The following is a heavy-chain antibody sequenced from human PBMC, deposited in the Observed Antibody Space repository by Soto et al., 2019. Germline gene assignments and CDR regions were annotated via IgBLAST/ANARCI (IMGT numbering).Heavy chain of an antibody. D-gene: IGHD3-10*01. CDR1: GLIFSNYG. Sequence: QVQLVESGGGVVQPGTSLRLSCAASGLIFSNYGMHWVRQAPGKGLEWVAFVSNEDGRKKYYADSVKGRFSISRDNSKNTVSLEMNSLRAEDTAVFFCARDYGSGSSPHSEYFDLWGRGTLVTVSS. J-gene: IGHJ2*01. CDR3: ARDYGSGSSPHSEYFDL. CDR2: VSNEDGRKK. V-gene: IGHV3-30*03.